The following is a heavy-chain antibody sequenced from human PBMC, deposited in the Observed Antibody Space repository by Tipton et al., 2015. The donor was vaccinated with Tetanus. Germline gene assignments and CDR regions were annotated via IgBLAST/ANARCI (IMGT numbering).Heavy chain of an antibody. V-gene: IGHV4-31*03. CDR1: GASINAGGYL. CDR3: ARHMAEHDTRYFDL. Sequence: TLSLTCTVSGASINAGGYLWTWVRQHPGKGLEWIGNIYYGTMRTSNIPSLSSRVTISVDTSKNEFSLSLTSVTAADTAVYFCARHMAEHDTRYFDLWGQGTKVTVSS. D-gene: IGHD3-16*02. J-gene: IGHJ3*01. CDR2: IYYGTMRT.